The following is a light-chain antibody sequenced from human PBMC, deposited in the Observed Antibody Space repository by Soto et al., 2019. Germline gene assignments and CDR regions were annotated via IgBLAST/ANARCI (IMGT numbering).Light chain of an antibody. CDR1: QGISSY. V-gene: IGKV1-9*01. J-gene: IGKJ4*01. CDR2: AAS. CDR3: QQLNSYPLT. Sequence: IQLTQSPSSLSASVGDRVTITCRASQGISSYLAWYQQKPGKAPKLLIYAASTFQSGVPSRFSGSGSGTDFTLTISSRQPEDFATYYCQQLNSYPLTFGGGTKVEIK.